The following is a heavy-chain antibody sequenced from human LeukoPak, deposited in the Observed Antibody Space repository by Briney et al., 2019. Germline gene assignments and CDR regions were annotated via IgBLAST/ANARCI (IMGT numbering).Heavy chain of an antibody. CDR2: IYYSGST. D-gene: IGHD2-8*01. V-gene: IGHV4-39*07. Sequence: SETLSLTCTVSGGSISSSSYYWGWIRQPPGKGLEWIGSIYYSGSTHYNPSLKSRVTISVDTSKNQFSLKLSSVTAADTAVYYCARGATNRGANWFDPWGQGTLVTVSS. CDR1: GGSISSSSYY. CDR3: ARGATNRGANWFDP. J-gene: IGHJ5*02.